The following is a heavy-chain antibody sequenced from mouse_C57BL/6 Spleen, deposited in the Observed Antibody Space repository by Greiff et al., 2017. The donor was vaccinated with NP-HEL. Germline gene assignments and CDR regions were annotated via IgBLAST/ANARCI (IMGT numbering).Heavy chain of an antibody. Sequence: EVQGVESGGGLVKPGGSLKLSCAASGFTFSSYTMSWVRQTPGKRLEWVATISGGGGNTYYPDSVKGRFTISRDNAKNTLYLQMSSLRSEDTALYYCARQGGYYEGFAYWGQGTLVTVSA. CDR3: ARQGGYYEGFAY. D-gene: IGHD2-3*01. CDR1: GFTFSSYT. J-gene: IGHJ3*01. V-gene: IGHV5-9*01. CDR2: ISGGGGNT.